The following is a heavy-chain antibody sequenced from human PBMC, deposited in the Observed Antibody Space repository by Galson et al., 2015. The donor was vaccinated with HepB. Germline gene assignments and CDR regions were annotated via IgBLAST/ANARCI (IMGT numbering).Heavy chain of an antibody. Sequence: SLRLSCAASGFTFSSYAMHWVRQAPGKGLEWVAVISYDGSNKYYADSVKGRFTISRDNSKNTLYLQMNSLRAEDTAVYYCARDGGYCSGGSCYGNDAFDIWGQGTMVTVSS. CDR3: ARDGGYCSGGSCYGNDAFDI. D-gene: IGHD2-15*01. V-gene: IGHV3-30-3*01. J-gene: IGHJ3*02. CDR2: ISYDGSNK. CDR1: GFTFSSYA.